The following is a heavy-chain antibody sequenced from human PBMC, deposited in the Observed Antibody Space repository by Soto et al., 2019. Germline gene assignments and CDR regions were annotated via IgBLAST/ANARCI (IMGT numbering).Heavy chain of an antibody. CDR2: IRSKANSYAT. Sequence: GGSLRLSCAASGFTFSGSAMHWVRQASGKGLEWVGRIRSKANSYATAYAASVKGRFTISRDDSKNTAYLQMNSLKTGDTAVYYCTRLSLRVSYYYYGMDVWGQGTTVTVS. CDR3: TRLSLRVSYYYYGMDV. D-gene: IGHD3-16*01. V-gene: IGHV3-73*01. CDR1: GFTFSGSA. J-gene: IGHJ6*02.